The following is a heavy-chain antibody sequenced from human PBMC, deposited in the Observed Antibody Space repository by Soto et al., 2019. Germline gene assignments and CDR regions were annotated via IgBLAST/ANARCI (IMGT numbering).Heavy chain of an antibody. Sequence: SETLSVTCSVAGGNLSSSSCFWGWLRQPPGKGLEWIGSIYYSGSTYYNPSLKSRVTVSVDTSKNQFSLKLSSVTAADTAVYYCARHPSDFWFDPWGQGTLVTVSS. V-gene: IGHV4-39*01. CDR1: GGNLSSSSCF. CDR3: ARHPSDFWFDP. CDR2: IYYSGST. D-gene: IGHD2-21*02. J-gene: IGHJ5*02.